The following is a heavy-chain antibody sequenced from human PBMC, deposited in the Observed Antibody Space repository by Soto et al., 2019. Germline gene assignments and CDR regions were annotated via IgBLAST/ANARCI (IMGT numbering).Heavy chain of an antibody. Sequence: QVQLVQSGAEVKKPGSSVKVSCKASGGTFSSYAISWVRQAPGQGLEWMGGIIPIFGTANYAQKFQGRVTITADESTSTAYRELSSLRSEDTAVYYCAREYGTTPSNHFDYWGQGTLVTVSS. V-gene: IGHV1-69*01. CDR2: IIPIFGTA. D-gene: IGHD1-7*01. CDR1: GGTFSSYA. J-gene: IGHJ4*02. CDR3: AREYGTTPSNHFDY.